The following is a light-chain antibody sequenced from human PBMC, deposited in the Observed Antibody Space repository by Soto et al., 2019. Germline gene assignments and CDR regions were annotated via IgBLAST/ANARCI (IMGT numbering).Light chain of an antibody. V-gene: IGLV2-8*01. CDR2: EVS. J-gene: IGLJ1*01. CDR3: SSYAGSNNYV. CDR1: SSDVGNYNY. Sequence: QSALTQPPSASGSPGQSVTISCTGTSSDVGNYNYVSWYQQHPGKAPKLMIYEVSKRPSGVPDRFSGSKSGNTASLTVSGLQAEDEADYYCSSYAGSNNYVFGTGTKVNRP.